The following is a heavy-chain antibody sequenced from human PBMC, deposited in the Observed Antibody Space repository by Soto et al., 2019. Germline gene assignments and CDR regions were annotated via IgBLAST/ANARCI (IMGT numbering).Heavy chain of an antibody. J-gene: IGHJ6*02. CDR2: ISSSSSHI. V-gene: IGHV3-21*01. CDR3: VRERGLSSYYGMDV. D-gene: IGHD3-10*01. Sequence: GGSLRLSCAASGFTLTTYSMNWVRQASGKGLEWVASISSSSSHIYYADSVKGRFTISRDNARNSLHLQMNSLRAEDTAVYYCVRERGLSSYYGMDVRGQGTTVTVSS. CDR1: GFTLTTYS.